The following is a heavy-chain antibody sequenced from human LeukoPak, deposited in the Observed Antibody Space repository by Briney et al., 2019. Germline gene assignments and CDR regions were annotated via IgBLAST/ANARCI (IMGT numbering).Heavy chain of an antibody. D-gene: IGHD3-22*01. CDR2: IYYSGST. V-gene: IGHV4-39*01. J-gene: IGHJ4*02. Sequence: PSETLSLTCTVAGGSISSSSYYWGWIRQPPGKGLGWIGSIYYSGSTYYNPSLNSRVNISVDTSKNQFSLKLSSVTAADTAVYYCARQTYYYDSSGYWGYYFDYWGQGTLVTVSS. CDR1: GGSISSSSYY. CDR3: ARQTYYYDSSGYWGYYFDY.